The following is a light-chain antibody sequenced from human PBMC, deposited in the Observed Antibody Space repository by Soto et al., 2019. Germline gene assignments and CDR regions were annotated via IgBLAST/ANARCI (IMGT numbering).Light chain of an antibody. V-gene: IGKV1-8*01. CDR1: QGISSY. Sequence: AIRMTQSPSSFSASTGDRVTITCRASQGISSYLAWYQQKPGKAPKLLIYAASSLQNGVPSRFSGSESGTDFTLTISNLQPEDCAIYFCQQANSFPITFGQGTRLEIK. J-gene: IGKJ5*01. CDR3: QQANSFPIT. CDR2: AAS.